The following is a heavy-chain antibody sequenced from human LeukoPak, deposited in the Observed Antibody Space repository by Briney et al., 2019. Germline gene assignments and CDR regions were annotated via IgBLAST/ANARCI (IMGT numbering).Heavy chain of an antibody. D-gene: IGHD1-14*01. CDR3: VKEGEGHSYNPKTGPPT. J-gene: IGHJ5*02. CDR2: INQDGSET. CDR1: GFTFSTYF. Sequence: GGSLRLSCAASGFTFSTYFMNWVRQTPGRGLEWMACINQDGSETYYVDSLKGRVTIARENSQNTVYLQMDSLRDDDGAVYYCVKEGEGHSYNPKTGPPTWGQGTLVTVSS. V-gene: IGHV3-7*03.